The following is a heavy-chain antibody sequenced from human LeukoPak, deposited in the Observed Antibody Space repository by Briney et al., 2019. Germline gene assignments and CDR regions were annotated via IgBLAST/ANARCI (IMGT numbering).Heavy chain of an antibody. CDR1: GYTFTGYY. D-gene: IGHD6-13*01. V-gene: IGHV1-2*06. CDR3: ARAGYSSSWRVDY. CDR2: IDPNSGGT. J-gene: IGHJ4*02. Sequence: ASVKVSCKASGYTFTGYYMHWVRQAPGQGLEWMGRIDPNSGGTNYAQKFQGRVTMTRDTSISTAYMELSRLRSDDTAVYYCARAGYSSSWRVDYWGQGTLVTVSS.